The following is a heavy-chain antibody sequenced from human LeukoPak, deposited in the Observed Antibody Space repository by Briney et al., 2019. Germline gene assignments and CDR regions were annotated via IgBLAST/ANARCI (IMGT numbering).Heavy chain of an antibody. D-gene: IGHD2-2*01. CDR1: GYTFTDYY. Sequence: ASVKISCKVSGYTFTDYYMHWVQQAPGKGLEWMGLVDPEDGETIYAEKFQGRVTITADTSTDTAYMELSSLRSGDTAVYYCATADCSSTSCYRLLGAFDIWGQGTMVTVSS. J-gene: IGHJ3*02. CDR2: VDPEDGET. V-gene: IGHV1-69-2*01. CDR3: ATADCSSTSCYRLLGAFDI.